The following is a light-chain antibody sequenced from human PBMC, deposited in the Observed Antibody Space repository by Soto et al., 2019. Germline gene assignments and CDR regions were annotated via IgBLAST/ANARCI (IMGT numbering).Light chain of an antibody. J-gene: IGKJ5*01. V-gene: IGKV1-39*01. CDR2: DAS. CDR3: QQSYSTPPIT. Sequence: DIHITQSPSSLSSSLLDSVTITCPASQTIGTYVNWYRQKSGAAPELLIYDASTLQSGVPSRFRGGASGTDFTLTISSLQLDDFATYYCQQSYSTPPITFGQGTRLEIK. CDR1: QTIGTY.